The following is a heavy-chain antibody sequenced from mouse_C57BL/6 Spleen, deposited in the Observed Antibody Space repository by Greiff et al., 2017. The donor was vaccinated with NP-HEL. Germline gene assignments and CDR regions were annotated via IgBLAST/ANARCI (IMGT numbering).Heavy chain of an antibody. Sequence: EVKLVESEGGLVQPGSSMKLSCTASGFTFSDYYMAWVRQVPEKGLEWVANINYDGSSTYSLDSLKSRFIISRDNAKNILYLQMSRLKSEDTATYYCAREGLRRPYWYFDVWGTGTTVTVSS. CDR2: INYDGSST. D-gene: IGHD2-4*01. CDR1: GFTFSDYY. CDR3: AREGLRRPYWYFDV. J-gene: IGHJ1*03. V-gene: IGHV5-16*01.